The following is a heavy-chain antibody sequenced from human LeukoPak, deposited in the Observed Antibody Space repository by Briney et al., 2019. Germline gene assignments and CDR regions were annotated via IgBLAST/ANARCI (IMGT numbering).Heavy chain of an antibody. J-gene: IGHJ4*02. CDR2: IRSGDSSI. CDR3: ARGHYGLDY. V-gene: IGHV3-11*01. Sequence: GGSLRLSCAASGFTFSDHYMSWLRQAPGKGLEWVSYIRSGDSSIYYADSVKGRFTISRDNAKNSLYLQMSSLRAEDTAVYYCARGHYGLDYWGQGTLVTVSS. D-gene: IGHD4-17*01. CDR1: GFTFSDHY.